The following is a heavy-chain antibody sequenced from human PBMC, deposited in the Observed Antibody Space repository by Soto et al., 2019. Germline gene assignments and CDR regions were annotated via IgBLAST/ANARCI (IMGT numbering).Heavy chain of an antibody. CDR3: AKVDLRWVAAGRFGP. V-gene: IGHV3-23*01. Sequence: EVQLLDSGGGLVQPGGSLRLSCAASGFTFSNYAMSWVRQAPGKGLEWVSSISGSGGGTYYADSVKGRFTISRDNSKNPLYLQTNTLRAEDTAVYYCAKVDLRWVAAGRFGPWSQGTLVTVSS. CDR2: ISGSGGGT. D-gene: IGHD6-13*01. CDR1: GFTFSNYA. J-gene: IGHJ5*02.